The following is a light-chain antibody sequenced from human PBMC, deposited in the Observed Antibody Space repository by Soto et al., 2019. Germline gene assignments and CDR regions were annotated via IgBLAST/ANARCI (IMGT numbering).Light chain of an antibody. J-gene: IGKJ4*01. V-gene: IGKV3-15*01. CDR2: DAS. CDR3: QHYNNWPLT. Sequence: EIVLTQSPGTLSLSPGESATLSCRASQSVSGDLAWYHHKPGQAPRLLIYDASTRATSIPARFSGSVSGTEFTLTISSLQSEDFAVYYCQHYNNWPLTFGGGTKVDIK. CDR1: QSVSGD.